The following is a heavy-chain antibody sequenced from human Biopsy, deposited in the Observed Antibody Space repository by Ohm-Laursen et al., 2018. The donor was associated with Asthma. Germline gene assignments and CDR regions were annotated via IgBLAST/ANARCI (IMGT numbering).Heavy chain of an antibody. CDR1: GFTFDNYT. Sequence: SLRLSCAVTGFTFDNYTMHWVRQAPGKGLEWVTIISYDGRNTYYADSVEGRFTISRDNSKNTLFLQMSSLRPEDTAVYYCARGGLHYYEYYGMDVWGQGTTVTVSS. V-gene: IGHV3-30*04. CDR2: ISYDGRNT. D-gene: IGHD2-21*02. CDR3: ARGGLHYYEYYGMDV. J-gene: IGHJ6*02.